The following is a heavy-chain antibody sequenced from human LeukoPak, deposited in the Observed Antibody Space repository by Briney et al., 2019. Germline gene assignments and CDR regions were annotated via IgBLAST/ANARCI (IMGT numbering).Heavy chain of an antibody. CDR1: GYTFSDYF. D-gene: IGHD3-9*01. J-gene: IGHJ4*02. CDR2: INPKSGGT. V-gene: IGHV1-2*02. Sequence: ASVKVSCKASGYTFSDYFMHWVRQAPGQGLEWMGWINPKSGGTHYAQNFQGRVTMTRDMSVSTAYMELGRLRSDDTAVYYCARVPLIQYFDWLSNFDCWGQGTLVTVSS. CDR3: ARVPLIQYFDWLSNFDC.